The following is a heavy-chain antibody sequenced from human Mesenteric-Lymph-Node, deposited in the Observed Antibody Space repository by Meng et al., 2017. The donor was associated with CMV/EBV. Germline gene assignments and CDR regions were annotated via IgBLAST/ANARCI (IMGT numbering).Heavy chain of an antibody. V-gene: IGHV4-59*01. CDR2: LYYGGST. CDR3: ARGDGNSPDHSDY. D-gene: IGHD5-24*01. CDR1: GGSISRSY. Sequence: SETLSLTCTVSGGSISRSYWSWIRQPPGKGLEWIAYLYYGGSTNYNPSLKSRVTISIDTSKNQFSLKLTYVTAADTAVYYCARGDGNSPDHSDYWGQGTLVTVSS. J-gene: IGHJ4*02.